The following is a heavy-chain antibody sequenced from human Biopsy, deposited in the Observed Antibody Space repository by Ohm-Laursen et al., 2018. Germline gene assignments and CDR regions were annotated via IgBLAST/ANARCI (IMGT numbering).Heavy chain of an antibody. Sequence: SETLSLTCTVSGASVTSGSYYWSWIRQPPGKGLEWLGYISNIGSTNYNPSLKSRVTISVDTSENHFSLKLTSVTAADTAVYYCARESALAGDFDSWGQGTLVTVSS. D-gene: IGHD6-19*01. CDR3: ARESALAGDFDS. V-gene: IGHV4-61*01. CDR2: ISNIGST. CDR1: GASVTSGSYY. J-gene: IGHJ4*02.